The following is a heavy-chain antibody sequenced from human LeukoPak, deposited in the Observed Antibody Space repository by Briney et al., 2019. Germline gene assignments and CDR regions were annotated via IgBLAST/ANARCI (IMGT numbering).Heavy chain of an antibody. J-gene: IGHJ3*02. CDR1: GVSISGNY. D-gene: IGHD1-26*01. CDR2: IYNSGST. V-gene: IGHV4-59*01. CDR3: AITFPGGGVGATFLAFDI. Sequence: PSETLSLTCTVSGVSISGNYWSWIRQPPGKGLEWIGSIYNSGSTNYNPSLKSRVAISVDTSKNHFSLKLGSVTAADTAVYYCAITFPGGGVGATFLAFDIWGQGTMSPSLQ.